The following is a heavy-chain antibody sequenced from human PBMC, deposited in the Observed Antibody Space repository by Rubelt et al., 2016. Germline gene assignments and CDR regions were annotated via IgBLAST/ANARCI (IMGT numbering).Heavy chain of an antibody. D-gene: IGHD6-13*01. CDR1: GDTLSVFS. CDR2: FDGEDGET. J-gene: IGHJ3*02. CDR3: STAESSSWDDATDT. V-gene: IGHV1-24*01. Sequence: QVQLVQSGAVLKKPGASVKVSCKVSGDTLSVFSLHWVRQAPGKGLEWMGGFDGEDGETGYAQECQGRLSMTEDTATDTAYMELSRLTTAGTAVYYCSTAESSSWDDATDTWGQGTMVTVSS.